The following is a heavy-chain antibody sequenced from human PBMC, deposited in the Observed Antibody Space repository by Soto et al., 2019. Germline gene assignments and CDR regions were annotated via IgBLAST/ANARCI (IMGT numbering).Heavy chain of an antibody. D-gene: IGHD1-1*01. CDR1: GGSISSGGYH. CDR2: IYYSGST. J-gene: IGHJ6*02. V-gene: IGHV4-31*03. Sequence: SETLSLTCTVSGGSISSGGYHWSWIRQHPGKGLEWIGYIYYSGSTYYNPSLKSRVTISVDTSKNQFSLKLSSVTAADTAVYYCARDLRGNWNFYGMDVWGQGTTVTVSS. CDR3: ARDLRGNWNFYGMDV.